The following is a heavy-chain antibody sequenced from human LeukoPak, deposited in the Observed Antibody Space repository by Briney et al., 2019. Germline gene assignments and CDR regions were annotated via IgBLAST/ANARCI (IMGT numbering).Heavy chain of an antibody. D-gene: IGHD2-21*01. CDR2: INPNSGGT. Sequence: ASVKVSCKASGYTFTSYAMNWVRQAPGQGLEWMGWINPNSGGTNYAQKFQGRVTMTRDTSISTAYMELSRLRSDDTAVYYCVRGPIPAAFDIWGQGTMVTVSS. CDR1: GYTFTSYA. CDR3: VRGPIPAAFDI. J-gene: IGHJ3*02. V-gene: IGHV1-2*02.